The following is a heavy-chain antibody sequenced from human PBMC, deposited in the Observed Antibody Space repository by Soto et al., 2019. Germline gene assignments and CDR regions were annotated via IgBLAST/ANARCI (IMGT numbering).Heavy chain of an antibody. J-gene: IGHJ4*02. CDR2: ITYSGST. V-gene: IGHV4-39*01. Sequence: SETLSLTCTVSGASISSSTYFWGWIRQPPEKGLEWIGTITYSGSTYYSPSLKSRLTMSVDTSKNQFSRKLSSVTAADTAVYYCASHKGNNNGWYRVGYWGQGIQVTVSS. D-gene: IGHD6-19*01. CDR3: ASHKGNNNGWYRVGY. CDR1: GASISSSTYF.